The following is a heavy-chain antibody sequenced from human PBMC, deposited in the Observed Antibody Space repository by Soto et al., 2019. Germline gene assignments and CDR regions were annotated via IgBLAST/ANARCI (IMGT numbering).Heavy chain of an antibody. D-gene: IGHD3-3*01. CDR1: GGSVSNKTYY. V-gene: IGHV4-61*01. Sequence: QVQLQESGPGLLKPSETLSLTCSVSGGSVSNKTYYWSWIRQPPGKRLEWIGYVYYSGTTNYNPSLKSRVTISVDLSMNQFSLRLSSVPTADTALYYCARTTAVPITLRSRYFFGYWAQGTLVTVAA. CDR3: ARTTAVPITLRSRYFFGY. CDR2: VYYSGTT. J-gene: IGHJ4*02.